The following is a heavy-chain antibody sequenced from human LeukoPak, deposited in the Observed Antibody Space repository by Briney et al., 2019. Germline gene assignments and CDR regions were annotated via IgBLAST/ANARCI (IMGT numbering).Heavy chain of an antibody. V-gene: IGHV3-23*01. J-gene: IGHJ4*02. Sequence: GGSLRLSCTASGFTFSNFWMGWVRQAPGKGLEWISSVNSDGAHTYYADSVKGRFTIARDNSKSTLYLQVNNLRAEDTAVYYCAKDQRSVGATDYWGQGTLVTVSS. CDR1: GFTFSNFW. CDR2: VNSDGAHT. CDR3: AKDQRSVGATDY. D-gene: IGHD1-26*01.